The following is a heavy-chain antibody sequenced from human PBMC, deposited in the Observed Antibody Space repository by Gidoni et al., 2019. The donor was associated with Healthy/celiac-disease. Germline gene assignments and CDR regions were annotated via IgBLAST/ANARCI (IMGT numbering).Heavy chain of an antibody. D-gene: IGHD3-3*01. CDR3: AWGPCGVVSCGFDP. CDR2: IVVGSGNT. Sequence: QMQLVQSGPEVKKPGTSVKVSCKPSGFTFTSSAVQWVRQARGQRLEWIGWIVVGSGNTNYAQKFQERVTITRDMSTSTAYMELSSLRSEDTAVYYCAWGPCGVVSCGFDPWGQGTLVTVSS. CDR1: GFTFTSSA. V-gene: IGHV1-58*01. J-gene: IGHJ5*02.